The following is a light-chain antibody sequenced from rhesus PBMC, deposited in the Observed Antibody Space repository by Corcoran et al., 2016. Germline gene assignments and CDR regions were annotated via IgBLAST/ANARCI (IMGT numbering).Light chain of an antibody. J-gene: IGKJ4*01. Sequence: DIQMTQSPSSGSASVGGRGTITCRASQDITTYSAWYQQKPGKAPKLLCYYAITLQRRVPSRFSGSGTMAEFTLTINSLQAEDFATYSCHHYNSIPLTFGGGTKVEIK. V-gene: IGKV1-25*01. CDR3: HHYNSIPLT. CDR2: YAI. CDR1: QDITTY.